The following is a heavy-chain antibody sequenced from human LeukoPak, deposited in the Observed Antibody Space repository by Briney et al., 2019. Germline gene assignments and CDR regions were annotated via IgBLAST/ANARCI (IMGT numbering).Heavy chain of an antibody. D-gene: IGHD3-10*01. V-gene: IGHV3-23*01. J-gene: IGHJ6*02. CDR3: AKAQLRIRGVNYGMDV. CDR2: ISASGSNT. CDR1: GFTFSSYA. Sequence: GGSLRLSCSVSGFTFSSYAMNWVRQAPGKGLEWVSSISASGSNTYYADSVKGRFTISRDNSKNTLYLQMNSPRAEDTAVYYCAKAQLRIRGVNYGMDVWGQGTTVTVSS.